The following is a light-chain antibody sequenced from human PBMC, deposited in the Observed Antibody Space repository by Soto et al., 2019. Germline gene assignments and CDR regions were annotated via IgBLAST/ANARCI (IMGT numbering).Light chain of an antibody. V-gene: IGKV3-20*01. J-gene: IGKJ5*01. CDR3: QQYGSSSIT. CDR2: GAS. CDR1: QSVSSSY. Sequence: IVLTQSPGTLSLSPGERATLSCRASQSVSSSYLAWYQQKPGQAPRLLIYGASSRATGIPDRFSGSGSGTDFTLTISRLEPEDFAVYYWQQYGSSSITFGQGTRLEIK.